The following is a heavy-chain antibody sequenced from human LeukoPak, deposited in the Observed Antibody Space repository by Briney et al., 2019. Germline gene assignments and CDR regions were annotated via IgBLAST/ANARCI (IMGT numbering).Heavy chain of an antibody. CDR3: AKDMGGYYTLYYFDY. CDR1: GFTFDDYA. Sequence: GGSLRLSCAAAGFTFDDYAMHWVRQAPGKGLEWVSGISWNSGSIGYADSVKGRFTISRDNAKNSLYLQMNSLRAGDMALYYCAKDMGGYYTLYYFDYWGQGTLVTVSS. CDR2: ISWNSGSI. V-gene: IGHV3-9*03. J-gene: IGHJ4*02. D-gene: IGHD3-3*01.